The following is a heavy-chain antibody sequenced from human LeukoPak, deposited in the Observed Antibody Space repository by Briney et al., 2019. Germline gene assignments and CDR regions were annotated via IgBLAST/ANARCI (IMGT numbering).Heavy chain of an antibody. D-gene: IGHD3-10*01. V-gene: IGHV4-59*01. CDR2: IYYSGST. J-gene: IGHJ6*03. CDR3: AREGLTMVRGHYYYYMDV. CDR1: GGSISSYY. Sequence: KASETLSLTCTVSGGSISSYYWSWIRQPPGKGLEWIGYIYYSGSTNYNPSLKSRVTISVDTSKNQFSLKLSSVTAADTAVYYCAREGLTMVRGHYYYYMDVWGKGTTVTVSS.